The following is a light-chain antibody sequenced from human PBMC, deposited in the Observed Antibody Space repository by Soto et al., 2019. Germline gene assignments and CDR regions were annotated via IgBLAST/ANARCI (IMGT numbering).Light chain of an antibody. J-gene: IGKJ1*01. V-gene: IGKV3-20*01. Sequence: EIVLTQSPVTLSLSPGERAPFSSGPGRGFPTTNLAWYQQNPVKAPRLLFYVASSRATGIPDRFSGSGSGTDFILTISRLEPEDFAVYYCQHYGSSPPWAFGQGTKVEIK. CDR1: RGFPTTN. CDR2: VAS. CDR3: QHYGSSPPWA.